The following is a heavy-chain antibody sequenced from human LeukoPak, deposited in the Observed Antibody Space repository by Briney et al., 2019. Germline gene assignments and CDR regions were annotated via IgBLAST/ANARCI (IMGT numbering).Heavy chain of an antibody. CDR2: ISYDGSQK. D-gene: IGHD3-10*01. CDR3: AKDNTYYYASGSYYFYFDY. CDR1: GFTFSSSG. Sequence: GGSLRLSCAASGFTFSSSGMHWVRQAPGKGLEWVAIISYDGSQKYFADSVKGRFTISRDNSKNTLYLQMDSLRAEDTAVYYCAKDNTYYYASGSYYFYFDYWGQGTLVTVSS. V-gene: IGHV3-30*18. J-gene: IGHJ4*02.